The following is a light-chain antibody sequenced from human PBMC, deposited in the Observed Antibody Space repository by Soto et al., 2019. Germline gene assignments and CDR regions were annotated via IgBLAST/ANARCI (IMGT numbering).Light chain of an antibody. V-gene: IGKV1-5*01. Sequence: DIQMTQSPSTLSASVGDRVSITCRASHNIARWLAWYQQKPGKAPRLLSYDASTLETGVPSRFSGSGSGTEFTLTFSSLRRDDFATYFCQHLDSNWPFGQGTKVEI. J-gene: IGKJ1*01. CDR3: QHLDSNWP. CDR2: DAS. CDR1: HNIARW.